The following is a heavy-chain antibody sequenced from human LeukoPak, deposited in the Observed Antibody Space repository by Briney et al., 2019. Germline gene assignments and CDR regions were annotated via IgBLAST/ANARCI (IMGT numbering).Heavy chain of an antibody. CDR1: GFTFSDYY. Sequence: GGSLRLSCAASGFTFSDYYMSWMRQAPGRGLEWVSYISSSSSYTNYADSVKGRFTISRDNAKNSLYLQMDSLRAEDTAVYYCARAHRYCRGGSCYKYWGQGTLVTVSS. CDR2: ISSSSSYT. CDR3: ARAHRYCRGGSCYKY. J-gene: IGHJ4*02. V-gene: IGHV3-11*05. D-gene: IGHD2-15*01.